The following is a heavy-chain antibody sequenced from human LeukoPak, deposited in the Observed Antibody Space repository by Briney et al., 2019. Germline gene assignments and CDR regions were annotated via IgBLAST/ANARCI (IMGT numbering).Heavy chain of an antibody. CDR3: ATGLGYYFDY. V-gene: IGHV4-39*01. J-gene: IGHJ4*02. D-gene: IGHD3-16*01. Sequence: PSETLSLTCTVSGGSISSSSYYWGWIRQPPGKGLEWIGSIYYSGSTYYNPSLKGRVTISVDTSKNQFSLKLSSVTAADTAVYYCATGLGYYFDYWGQGILVTVSS. CDR1: GGSISSSSYY. CDR2: IYYSGST.